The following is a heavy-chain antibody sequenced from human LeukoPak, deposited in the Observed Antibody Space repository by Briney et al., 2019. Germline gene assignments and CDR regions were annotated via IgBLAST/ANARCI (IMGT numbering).Heavy chain of an antibody. D-gene: IGHD4-17*01. Sequence: PSETLSLTCAVYGGSFSGYYWSWIRQPPGKGLEWIGEINHSGSTSYNPSLKSRVTISVDTSKNRFSLKLSSVTAADTAVYYCARGLRGDYEWYFDLWGRGTLVTVSS. V-gene: IGHV4-34*01. CDR2: INHSGST. CDR1: GGSFSGYY. CDR3: ARGLRGDYEWYFDL. J-gene: IGHJ2*01.